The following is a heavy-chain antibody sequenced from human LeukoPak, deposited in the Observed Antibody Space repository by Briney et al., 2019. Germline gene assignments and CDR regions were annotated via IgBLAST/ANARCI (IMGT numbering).Heavy chain of an antibody. CDR2: IYYSGTT. V-gene: IGHV4-39*01. CDR3: AGEITSSGHH. CDR1: GGSISSSNYY. J-gene: IGHJ1*01. Sequence: SETLSLTCTVSGGSISSSNYYWGWVRQPPGKGLEWIGSIYYSGTTFYKPALKSRVTISVDTSKNQFSLKLSSVTTADTAVYYCAGEITSSGHHWGEGTLVTVSS. D-gene: IGHD1-26*01.